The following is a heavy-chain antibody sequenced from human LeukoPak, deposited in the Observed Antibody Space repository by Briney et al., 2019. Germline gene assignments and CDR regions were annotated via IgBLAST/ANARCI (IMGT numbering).Heavy chain of an antibody. Sequence: PSETLSLTCTVSGDSISSSSYYWGWIRQPPGKGLECIGSIYYSGSTYYNPSLKSRVTISVDTSKNQFSLKLSSVTAADTAVYYCARHHVTLGVGPNQAHDYWGQGTLVTVSS. CDR2: IYYSGST. CDR1: GDSISSSSYY. CDR3: ARHHVTLGVGPNQAHDY. V-gene: IGHV4-39*01. J-gene: IGHJ4*02. D-gene: IGHD1-26*01.